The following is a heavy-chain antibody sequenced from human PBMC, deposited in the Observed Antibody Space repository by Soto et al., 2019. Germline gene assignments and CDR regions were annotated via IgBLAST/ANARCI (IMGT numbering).Heavy chain of an antibody. J-gene: IGHJ4*02. CDR1: GLTFSSNW. CDR3: ARNSYGSCTH. V-gene: IGHV3-74*01. CDR2: ISSDGTST. Sequence: EVQLVESGGGLVQPGGSLRLSCAVSGLTFSSNWMHWVRQAPGKGLVWVSRISSDGTSTTYADSERGRFTISRDNVKNTLYRQMHSLRAEDTGVYYCARNSYGSCTHWGQGPLVTVSS. D-gene: IGHD2-15*01.